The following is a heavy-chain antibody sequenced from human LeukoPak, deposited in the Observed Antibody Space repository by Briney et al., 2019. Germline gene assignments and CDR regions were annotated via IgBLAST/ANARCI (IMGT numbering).Heavy chain of an antibody. Sequence: ASVTVSFTSSGYTFTVFYIHWVRQAPGQGLEWMGWINPNSGGTNYAQKFQGRVTMTRDTSINTAYMELSSLRSDDTAVYYCAREEVSVISDTCCSGLGYWGQGTLVTVSS. V-gene: IGHV1-2*02. J-gene: IGHJ4*02. CDR1: GYTFTVFY. CDR3: AREEVSVISDTCCSGLGY. D-gene: IGHD3-10*01. CDR2: INPNSGGT.